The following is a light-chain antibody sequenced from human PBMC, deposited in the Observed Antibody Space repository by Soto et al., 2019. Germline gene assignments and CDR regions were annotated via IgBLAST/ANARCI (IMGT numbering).Light chain of an antibody. CDR1: QSINYW. V-gene: IGKV1-5*03. Sequence: DIQMTQSPSTLSASVGERVTITCRASQSINYWLAWYQLKPGKAPKLLIYKASSLASGVPSRFSGIGSGTEFTLTISSLQPGDFATYDCQQSQSYPLTFGGGTKVEIK. CDR2: KAS. J-gene: IGKJ4*01. CDR3: QQSQSYPLT.